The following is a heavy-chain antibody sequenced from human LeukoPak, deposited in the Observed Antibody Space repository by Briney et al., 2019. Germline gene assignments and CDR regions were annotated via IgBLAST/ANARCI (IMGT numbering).Heavy chain of an antibody. CDR3: ARGPRGGNWNEALDY. D-gene: IGHD1-1*01. J-gene: IGHJ4*02. CDR2: FFPGDSDT. V-gene: IGHV5-51*01. CDR1: GSSFTTYW. Sequence: GESLQISCQASGSSFTTYWIGWVGPVPGKGREWMGMFFPGDSDTRMSPSFQGQVTLSADNSITTASLQWSSLRASDTAIYYCARGPRGGNWNEALDYWGQGTLVTVSS.